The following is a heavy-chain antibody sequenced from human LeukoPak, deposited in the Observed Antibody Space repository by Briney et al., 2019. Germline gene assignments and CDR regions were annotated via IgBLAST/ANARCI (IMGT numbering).Heavy chain of an antibody. J-gene: IGHJ4*02. Sequence: SETLSLTCTVSGAFIRGGGVYWSWIRQPPGKGLEWIGYIYHSGTTYYSPSLKSRVTISIDTSKNQFSLKLRSVTAADTAVYYCARHECGGSCYPEDYWGQGTLVTVSS. V-gene: IGHV4-30-2*01. D-gene: IGHD2-15*01. CDR3: ARHECGGSCYPEDY. CDR2: IYHSGTT. CDR1: GAFIRGGGVY.